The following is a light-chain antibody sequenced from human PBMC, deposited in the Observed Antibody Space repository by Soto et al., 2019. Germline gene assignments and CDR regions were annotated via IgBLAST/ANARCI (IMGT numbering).Light chain of an antibody. CDR1: QSVSGW. V-gene: IGKV1-5*01. J-gene: IGKJ1*01. CDR3: QQYETFSGT. Sequence: IRVSQSASTLSASVGDTVTFTCRASQSVSGWLAWYQQKPGEAPKLLIYDASALPRGVPSRFSGSGSGTKFTLTIASLQPDDFATYYCQQYETFSGTFGPGTKVDNK. CDR2: DAS.